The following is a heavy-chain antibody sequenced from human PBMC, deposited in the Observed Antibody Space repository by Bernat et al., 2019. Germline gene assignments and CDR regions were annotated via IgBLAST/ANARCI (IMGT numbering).Heavy chain of an antibody. CDR2: ISSSSSTI. Sequence: EVQLVESGGGSVQPGGSLRLSCAASGFTFSSYSMNWVRQAPGKGLEWVSYISSSSSTIYYADSVKGRFTISRDNAKNSLYLQMNSLRAEDTAVYYCARGLFIPRIAVGTFDYWGQGTLVTVSS. D-gene: IGHD6-19*01. J-gene: IGHJ4*02. CDR3: ARGLFIPRIAVGTFDY. V-gene: IGHV3-48*01. CDR1: GFTFSSYS.